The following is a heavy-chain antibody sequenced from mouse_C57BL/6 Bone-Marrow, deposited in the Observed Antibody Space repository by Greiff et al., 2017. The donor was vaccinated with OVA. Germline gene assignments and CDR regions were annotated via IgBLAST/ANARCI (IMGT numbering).Heavy chain of an antibody. J-gene: IGHJ2*01. Sequence: EVKLVESGEGLVKPGGSLKLSCAASGFTFSSYAMSWVRQTPEKRLEWVAYISSGGDYIYYADTVKGRFTISRDNARNTLYLQMSSLKSEDTAMYYCTRRGEGYDPYYFDYWGQGTTLTVSS. CDR3: TRRGEGYDPYYFDY. CDR2: ISSGGDYI. CDR1: GFTFSSYA. V-gene: IGHV5-9-1*02. D-gene: IGHD2-2*01.